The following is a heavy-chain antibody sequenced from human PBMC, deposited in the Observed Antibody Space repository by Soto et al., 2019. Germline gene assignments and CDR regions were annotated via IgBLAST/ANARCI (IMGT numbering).Heavy chain of an antibody. CDR3: AGGLGGDYYYPYMGV. CDR1: GFTYTDYY. CDR2: ISKEGDSM. V-gene: IGHV3-11*01. J-gene: IGHJ6*03. Sequence: GGSLRLSCVASGFTYTDYYMTWIRQAPGKGLEWVSYISKEGDSMHYADSVKGRFTVSRDNAKNSVYLQMNSLRDEDTAVYYCAGGLGGDYYYPYMGVWGKGNMVTVSS. D-gene: IGHD3-10*01.